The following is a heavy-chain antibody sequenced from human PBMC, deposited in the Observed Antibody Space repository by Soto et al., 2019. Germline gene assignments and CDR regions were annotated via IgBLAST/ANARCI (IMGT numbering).Heavy chain of an antibody. CDR1: GFIFSSYW. J-gene: IGHJ6*03. Sequence: VQLEESGGDLVQPGGSLRLSCEGSGFIFSSYWMNWVRQAPGKGLEWVANIKQDGSETNYVDSVKGRFTISRDNAKNSLYLQMSSLRAGDTAVYYCARVNFDFWSGPRNYYYYMDVWGKGTTVTVSS. CDR2: IKQDGSET. D-gene: IGHD3-3*01. V-gene: IGHV3-7*01. CDR3: ARVNFDFWSGPRNYYYYMDV.